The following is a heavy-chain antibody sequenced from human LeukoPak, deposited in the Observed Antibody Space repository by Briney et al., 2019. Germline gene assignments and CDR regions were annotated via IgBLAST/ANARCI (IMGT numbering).Heavy chain of an antibody. CDR2: ISYIGST. D-gene: IGHD1/OR15-1a*01. CDR3: AGNTNNLGDVNWFDP. CDR1: GASVNSYY. J-gene: IGHJ5*02. V-gene: IGHV4-59*02. Sequence: SETLSLTCTVSGASVNSYYWNWIRQSPEKGLEWIGFISYIGSTNYDPSLRNRVTISLDTSKNQVFLKLNSVTAADTAVYYCAGNTNNLGDVNWFDPWGQGTLVTVSS.